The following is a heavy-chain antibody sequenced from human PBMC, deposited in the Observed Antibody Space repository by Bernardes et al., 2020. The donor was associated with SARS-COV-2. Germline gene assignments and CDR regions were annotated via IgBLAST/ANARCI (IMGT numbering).Heavy chain of an antibody. V-gene: IGHV3-9*01. CDR3: AKDRLGGGDRRYYGMDV. CDR2: ISWNSGSI. D-gene: IGHD2-21*02. J-gene: IGHJ6*02. CDR1: GFTFDDYA. Sequence: GSSLRLSCAASGFTFDDYAMHWVRQAPGKGLEWVSGISWNSGSIGYADSVKGRFTISRDNAKNSLYLQMNSLRAEDTALYYCAKDRLGGGDRRYYGMDVWGQGTTVTVSS.